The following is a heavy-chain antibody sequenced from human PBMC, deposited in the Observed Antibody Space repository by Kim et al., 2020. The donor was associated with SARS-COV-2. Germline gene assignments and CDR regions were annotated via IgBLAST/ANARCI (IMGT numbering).Heavy chain of an antibody. V-gene: IGHV3-9*01. Sequence: GGSLRLSCAASGFNFNSKGMHWVRQAPGKGLDWVSGISRNSGSVGYADSVKGRFTISRDNAKNSLYLQMNSLKTEDTAFYYCARDFERGDDFWSGFGLWGQGTLVTVSS. CDR2: ISRNSGSV. CDR1: GFNFNSKG. CDR3: ARDFERGDDFWSGFGL. D-gene: IGHD3-3*01. J-gene: IGHJ4*02.